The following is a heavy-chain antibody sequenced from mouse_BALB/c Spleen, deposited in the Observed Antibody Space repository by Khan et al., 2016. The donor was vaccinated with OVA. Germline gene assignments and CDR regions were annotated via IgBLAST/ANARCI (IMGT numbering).Heavy chain of an antibody. CDR2: IWTGGST. CDR3: ARAYGSSYWYFDV. Sequence: QVQLKQSGPGLVAPSQSLSITCTVSGFSLTSYAVHWVRQPPGKGLEWLGVIWTGGSTNYNSALMSRLSISKDNSKSQVFLKMNSLQTDDTAMYXSARAYGSSYWYFDVWGAGTTVTVSS. J-gene: IGHJ1*01. CDR1: GFSLTSYA. D-gene: IGHD1-1*01. V-gene: IGHV2-9*02.